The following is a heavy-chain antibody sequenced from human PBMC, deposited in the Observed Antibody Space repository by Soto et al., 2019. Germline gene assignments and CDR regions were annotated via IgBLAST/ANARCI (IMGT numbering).Heavy chain of an antibody. J-gene: IGHJ4*02. V-gene: IGHV1-18*01. Sequence: QVQLVQSGAEVKKPGASVKVSCKASGYTFTSYGISWVRQAPGQGLEWMGWINAYNGNTKHAQKLQGRVTVTTDTATSTAYMELRSLRADDTAVYYCARDPAIGGPFDYWCQGTLVTVSS. CDR2: INAYNGNT. CDR1: GYTFTSYG. D-gene: IGHD3-16*01. CDR3: ARDPAIGGPFDY.